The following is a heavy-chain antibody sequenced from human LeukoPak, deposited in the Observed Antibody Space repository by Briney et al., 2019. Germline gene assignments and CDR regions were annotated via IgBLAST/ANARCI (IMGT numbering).Heavy chain of an antibody. CDR3: ARDLGQQLVPQEYYYYYMDV. J-gene: IGHJ6*03. CDR1: GYTFTGYY. D-gene: IGHD6-13*01. Sequence: ASVKVSCKASGYTFTGYYMHWVRQAPGQGLEWMGWINPNSGGTNCAQKFQGRVTMTRDTSISTAYMELSRLRSDDTAVYYCARDLGQQLVPQEYYYYYMDVWGKGTTVTVSS. CDR2: INPNSGGT. V-gene: IGHV1-2*02.